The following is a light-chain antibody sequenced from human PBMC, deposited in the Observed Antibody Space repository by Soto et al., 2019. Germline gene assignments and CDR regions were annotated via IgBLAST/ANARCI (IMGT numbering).Light chain of an antibody. CDR3: AAWDDSLNGYV. CDR1: SSDIGAYDY. J-gene: IGLJ1*01. CDR2: EVN. Sequence: QSALTQPASLSGSPGQSITISCTGTSSDIGAYDYVSWFQQHPGKAPKLMISEVNNRPSGVSNRFSGSKSGNTAYLTISGLQVEDEAEYYCAAWDDSLNGYVFGTGTKV. V-gene: IGLV2-14*01.